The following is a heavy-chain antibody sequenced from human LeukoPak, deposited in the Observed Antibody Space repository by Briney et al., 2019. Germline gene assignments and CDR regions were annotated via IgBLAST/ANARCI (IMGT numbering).Heavy chain of an antibody. Sequence: ASVKVSCKASGYTFTSYGISCVRQAPGQGLEWMGWISAYNGNTNYAQKLQGRVTMTTDTSTSTAYMELRSLRSDDTAVYYCAKVLLWFGEFINWFDPWGQGTLVTVSS. CDR1: GYTFTSYG. V-gene: IGHV1-18*01. CDR3: AKVLLWFGEFINWFDP. CDR2: ISAYNGNT. D-gene: IGHD3-10*01. J-gene: IGHJ5*02.